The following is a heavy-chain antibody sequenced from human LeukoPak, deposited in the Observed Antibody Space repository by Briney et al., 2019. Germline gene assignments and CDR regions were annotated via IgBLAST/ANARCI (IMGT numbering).Heavy chain of an antibody. D-gene: IGHD3-9*01. CDR3: ARGDILTGYYKPPPGY. CDR1: GGSISSGDYY. CDR2: IYYSGST. J-gene: IGHJ4*02. V-gene: IGHV4-30-4*01. Sequence: SETLSLTFTVSGGSISSGDYYWSWIRQPPGKGLEWIGYIYYSGSTYYNPSLKSRVTISVDTSKNQFSLKLSSVTAADTAVYYCARGDILTGYYKPPPGYWGQGTLVTVSS.